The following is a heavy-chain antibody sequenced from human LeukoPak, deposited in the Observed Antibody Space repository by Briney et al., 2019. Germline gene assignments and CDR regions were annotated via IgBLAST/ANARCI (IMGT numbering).Heavy chain of an antibody. CDR2: IYYSGST. CDR3: ARLDGTVTRFDY. Sequence: SETLSLTCTVSGGSISSHYWSWIRQPPGKGPEWIGYIYYSGSTNYNPSLKSRVTISVDTSKNQFSLKLSSVTAADTAVYYCARLDGTVTRFDYWGQGTLVTVSS. J-gene: IGHJ4*02. V-gene: IGHV4-59*11. D-gene: IGHD4-17*01. CDR1: GGSISSHY.